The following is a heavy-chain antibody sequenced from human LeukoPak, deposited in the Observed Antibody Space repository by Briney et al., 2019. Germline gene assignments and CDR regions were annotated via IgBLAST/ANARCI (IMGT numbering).Heavy chain of an antibody. D-gene: IGHD3-10*01. CDR1: GYTFTGNY. CDR3: ARQDVVRGVRPFYWFDP. J-gene: IGHJ5*02. CDR2: VSPNSGDT. V-gene: IGHV1-8*02. Sequence: ASVKVSCKASGYTFTGNYMHWVRQATGQGLEWMGWVSPNSGDTGYAQNFQGRVTMTRNTSISPAYMELSSLTSEDRAVYYCARQDVVRGVRPFYWFDPWGQGTLVTVSS.